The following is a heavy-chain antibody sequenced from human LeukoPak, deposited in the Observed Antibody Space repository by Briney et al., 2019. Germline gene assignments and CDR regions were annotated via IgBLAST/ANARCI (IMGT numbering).Heavy chain of an antibody. CDR3: ARDSGSYLDAFDI. CDR2: IYYSGST. CDR1: GGSISSSSYS. Sequence: PSETLSLTCTVSGGSISSSSYSWGWIRQPPGKGLEWIGSIYYSGSTYYNPSLKSRVTISVDTSKNQFSLKVSSVTAADTAVYHCARDSGSYLDAFDIWGQGTMVTVSS. V-gene: IGHV4-39*02. D-gene: IGHD1-26*01. J-gene: IGHJ3*02.